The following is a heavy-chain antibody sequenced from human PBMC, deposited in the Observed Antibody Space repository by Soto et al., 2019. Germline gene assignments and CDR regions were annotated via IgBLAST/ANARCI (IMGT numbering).Heavy chain of an antibody. J-gene: IGHJ2*01. CDR2: IWYDGSNK. D-gene: IGHD6-19*01. Sequence: QVQLVESGGGVVQPGRSLRLSCAASGFTFSSYGMHWVRQAPGKGLEWVAVIWYDGSNKDYADSVKGRFTISRDNSKSMLFLGMSRIRAVDTAEYYYERDRASSCWYFDLWGSGTLVTVCS. V-gene: IGHV3-33*01. CDR1: GFTFSSYG. CDR3: ERDRASSCWYFDL.